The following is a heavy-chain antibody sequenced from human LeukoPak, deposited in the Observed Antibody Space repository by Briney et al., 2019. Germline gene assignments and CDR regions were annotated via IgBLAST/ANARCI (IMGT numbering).Heavy chain of an antibody. CDR2: ISAYNGNT. J-gene: IGHJ5*02. CDR3: ARGGLGHYGSGSIPFDP. Sequence: ASVKVSCKASGYTFTSYGISWVRQAPGQGLEWMGWISAYNGNTNYAQKLQGRVTMTTDTSTSTAYMELRSLRSDDTAVYYCARGGLGHYGSGSIPFDPWGQGTLVTVSS. V-gene: IGHV1-18*01. CDR1: GYTFTSYG. D-gene: IGHD3-10*01.